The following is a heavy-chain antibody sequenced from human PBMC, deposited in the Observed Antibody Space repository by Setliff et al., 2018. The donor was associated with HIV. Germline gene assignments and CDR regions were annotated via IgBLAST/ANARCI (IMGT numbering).Heavy chain of an antibody. CDR2: ISSSGTT. J-gene: IGHJ4*02. Sequence: KPSETLSLTCVVSDDSFSNYDWTWIRQSPGKALEWIGYISSSGTTNYNPSLRSRVTISMETSNTRFSLWLRSATAADTATYCCARLGRAIDDGGSSLRLDFWGQGMLVTVSS. D-gene: IGHD2-21*01. V-gene: IGHV4-4*09. CDR3: ARLGRAIDDGGSSLRLDF. CDR1: DDSFSNYD.